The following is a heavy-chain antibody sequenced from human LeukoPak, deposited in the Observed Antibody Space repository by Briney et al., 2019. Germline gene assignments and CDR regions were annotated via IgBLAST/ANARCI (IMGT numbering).Heavy chain of an antibody. CDR3: ARDPGSGIQLWFFWY. J-gene: IGHJ4*02. V-gene: IGHV3-48*01. CDR1: GFTFSSYS. Sequence: GGSLRLSCAASGFTFSSYSMNWVRQAPGKGLEWVSYISSSSSTIYYADSVKGRFTISRDNAKNSLYLQMNSLRAEDTAVYYCARDPGSGIQLWFFWYWGQGTLVTVSS. D-gene: IGHD5-18*01. CDR2: ISSSSSTI.